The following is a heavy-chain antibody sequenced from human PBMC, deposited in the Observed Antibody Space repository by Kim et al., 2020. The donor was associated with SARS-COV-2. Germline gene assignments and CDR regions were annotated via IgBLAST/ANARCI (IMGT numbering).Heavy chain of an antibody. CDR3: ARGLGSSWTYYYYGMDV. J-gene: IGHJ6*02. Sequence: ASVKVSCKASGYTFTSYDINWVRQATGQGLEWMGWMNPNSGNTGYAQKFQGRVTMTRNTSISTAYMELSSLRSEDTAVYYCARGLGSSWTYYYYGMDVWGQGTTVTVSS. V-gene: IGHV1-8*01. CDR2: MNPNSGNT. D-gene: IGHD6-13*01. CDR1: GYTFTSYD.